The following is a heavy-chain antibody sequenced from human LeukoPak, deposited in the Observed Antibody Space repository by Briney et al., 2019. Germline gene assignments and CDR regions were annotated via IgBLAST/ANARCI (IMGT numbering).Heavy chain of an antibody. Sequence: PGGSLRLSCAASGFPFSSYAMSWVRQAPGKGLEGVSAISGSGGSTYYADSVKGRFTISRDNSKNTLYLQMNSLRAEDTAVYYCAKRAYHYDSSGYPFDYWGQGTLVTVSS. D-gene: IGHD3-22*01. CDR2: ISGSGGST. CDR1: GFPFSSYA. V-gene: IGHV3-23*01. CDR3: AKRAYHYDSSGYPFDY. J-gene: IGHJ4*02.